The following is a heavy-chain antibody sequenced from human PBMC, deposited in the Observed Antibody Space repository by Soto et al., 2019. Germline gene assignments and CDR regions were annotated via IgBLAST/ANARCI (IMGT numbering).Heavy chain of an antibody. J-gene: IGHJ4*02. V-gene: IGHV1-8*01. CDR2: MNPNSGNT. CDR1: GYTFTSYD. Sequence: ASVKVSCKASGYTFTSYDINWVRQATGQGLEWMGWMNPNSGNTGYAQKFQGRVTMTRNTSISTAYMELSSLRSEDTAVYYCARAGSGSYYKDDLYFDYWGQGTLVTVSS. D-gene: IGHD3-10*01. CDR3: ARAGSGSYYKDDLYFDY.